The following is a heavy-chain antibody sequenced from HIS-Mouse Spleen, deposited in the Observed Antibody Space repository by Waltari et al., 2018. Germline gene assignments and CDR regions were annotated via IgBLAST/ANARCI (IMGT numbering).Heavy chain of an antibody. D-gene: IGHD6-19*01. V-gene: IGHV2-70*15. J-gene: IGHJ4*02. CDR2: IDWDDDK. CDR1: GFSLSTSGMC. CDR3: ARIAEGYSSGWYAFDY. Sequence: QVTLRESGPALVNPTQTLTLTCTFSGFSLSTSGMCVSWIRQPPGKALEWLARIDWDDDKYYSTSLKTRLTISKDTSKNQVVLTMTNMDPVDTDTYYCARIAEGYSSGWYAFDYWGQGTLVTVSS.